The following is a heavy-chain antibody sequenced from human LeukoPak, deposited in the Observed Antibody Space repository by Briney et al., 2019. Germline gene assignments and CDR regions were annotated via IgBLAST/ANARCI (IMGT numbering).Heavy chain of an antibody. CDR3: ARGGYYDSSGLQH. Sequence: GASVKVSCKASGYTFTGYYMHWVRQAPGQGLEWMGWINPNSGNTGYAQKFQGRVTMTRNTSISTAYMELSSLRSEDTAVYYCARGGYYDSSGLQHWGQGTLVTVSS. V-gene: IGHV1-8*02. CDR1: GYTFTGYY. CDR2: INPNSGNT. J-gene: IGHJ1*01. D-gene: IGHD3-22*01.